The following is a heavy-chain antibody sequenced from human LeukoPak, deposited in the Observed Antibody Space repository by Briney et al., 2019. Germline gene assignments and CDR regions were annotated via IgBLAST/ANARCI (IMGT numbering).Heavy chain of an antibody. Sequence: SETLSLTCTVSGGSITPYYWNWIRQPPGKGLEWIGYIYYSGSTYYNPSLKSRVTISVDTSKNQFSLKLSSVTAADTAVYYCARDRSYSGSYYFDYWGQGTLVTVSS. CDR2: IYYSGST. J-gene: IGHJ4*02. CDR3: ARDRSYSGSYYFDY. D-gene: IGHD1-26*01. CDR1: GGSITPYY. V-gene: IGHV4-59*12.